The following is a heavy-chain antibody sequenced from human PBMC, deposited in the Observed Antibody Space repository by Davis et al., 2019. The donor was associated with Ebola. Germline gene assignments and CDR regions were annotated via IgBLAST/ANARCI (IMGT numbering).Heavy chain of an antibody. D-gene: IGHD3-3*01. Sequence: SETLSLTCTVSGASVKFSYWSWIRQPPGKGLEWIGFIYMGNTNYNPSLKGRVTISADTSKNQFSLNLTSVAAADTAVYYCARESGVLYYYYYGMDVWGQGTTVTVSS. J-gene: IGHJ6*02. CDR1: GASVKFSY. V-gene: IGHV4-59*02. CDR3: ARESGVLYYYYYGMDV. CDR2: IYMGNT.